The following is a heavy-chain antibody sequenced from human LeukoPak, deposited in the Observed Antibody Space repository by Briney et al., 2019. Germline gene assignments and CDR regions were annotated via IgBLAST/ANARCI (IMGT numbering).Heavy chain of an antibody. CDR2: INGDGGST. CDR3: AKWGAQSGSYRVVDC. D-gene: IGHD3-10*01. Sequence: PGGSLRLSCAASGITFRSYAMSWVRQARGKGLEWVSAINGDGGSTYYADSVKGRFTISRDNSNNTLFLQMNSQRVEDTAVYYCAKWGAQSGSYRVVDCWGRGTLVTVSS. CDR1: GITFRSYA. V-gene: IGHV3-23*01. J-gene: IGHJ4*02.